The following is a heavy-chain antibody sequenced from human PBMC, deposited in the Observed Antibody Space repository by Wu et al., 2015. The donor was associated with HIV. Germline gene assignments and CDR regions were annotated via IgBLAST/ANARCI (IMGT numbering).Heavy chain of an antibody. CDR3: ARSPLNHSGSYQYYFDY. CDR2: IIPIFGTA. D-gene: IGHD1-26*01. V-gene: IGHV1-69*01. Sequence: QVQLVQSGAEVKKPGSSVKVSCKASGGTFSSYAISWVRQAPGQGLEWMGGIIPIFGTANYAQKFQGRVTITTDESTSTAYMELSSLRSEDTAVYYCARSPLNHSGSYQYYFDYWGQGTLVTVSS. J-gene: IGHJ4*02. CDR1: GGTFSSYA.